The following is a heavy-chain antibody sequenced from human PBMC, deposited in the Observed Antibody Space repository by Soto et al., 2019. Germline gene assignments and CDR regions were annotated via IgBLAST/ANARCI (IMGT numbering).Heavy chain of an antibody. CDR1: GFTFRNFD. D-gene: IGHD2-15*01. V-gene: IGHV3-13*01. CDR2: IGTIGDT. J-gene: IGHJ4*02. Sequence: PVGSLRLSCAASGFTFRNFDFHWVRQPSGRGLEWVATIGTIGDTYYPVSVKGRFTVSRENAKSAVSLQMNSLTVRDTAVYFCVRGQEVGAHFFDSWGQGTPVTVSS. CDR3: VRGQEVGAHFFDS.